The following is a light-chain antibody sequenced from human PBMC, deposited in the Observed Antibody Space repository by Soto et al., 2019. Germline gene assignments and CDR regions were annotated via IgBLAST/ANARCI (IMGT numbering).Light chain of an antibody. CDR3: QQYNHWPRMLS. CDR1: QSLTSN. J-gene: IGKJ4*01. Sequence: EIILTQSPATLYVSPGERATLSCRASQSLTSNLAWYQQRPGQAPRLRIYDTSTRATDIPARFSGSGSGTEFTLTISSLQSEDFAVYYCQQYNHWPRMLSFGGGTRV. CDR2: DTS. V-gene: IGKV3-15*01.